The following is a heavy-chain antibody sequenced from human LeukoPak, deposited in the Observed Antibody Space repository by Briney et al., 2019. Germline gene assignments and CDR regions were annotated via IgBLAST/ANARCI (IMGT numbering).Heavy chain of an antibody. Sequence: GGSLRLSCAASGFTFSSYGMHWVRQAPGKGLEWVAVIWYDGSNKYYADSVKGRFTISRDNSKNTLYLQMNSLRAEDTAVYYCARPRLLSSGSRTWYFDLWGRGTLVTVSS. J-gene: IGHJ2*01. D-gene: IGHD3-22*01. CDR1: GFTFSSYG. V-gene: IGHV3-33*01. CDR3: ARPRLLSSGSRTWYFDL. CDR2: IWYDGSNK.